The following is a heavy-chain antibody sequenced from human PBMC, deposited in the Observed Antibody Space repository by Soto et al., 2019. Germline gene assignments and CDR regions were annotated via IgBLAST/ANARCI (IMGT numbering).Heavy chain of an antibody. CDR1: GFTFDDYA. V-gene: IGHV3-9*01. CDR2: ISWNSGSI. Sequence: GGSLRLSCAASGFTFDDYAMHWVRQAPGKGLEWVSGISWNSGSIGYADSVKGRFTISRDNAKNSLYLQMNSLRAEDTALYYCAKDMEVGVSSSSTWSAQIFDYWGQGTLVTVSS. CDR3: AKDMEVGVSSSSTWSAQIFDY. D-gene: IGHD6-6*01. J-gene: IGHJ4*02.